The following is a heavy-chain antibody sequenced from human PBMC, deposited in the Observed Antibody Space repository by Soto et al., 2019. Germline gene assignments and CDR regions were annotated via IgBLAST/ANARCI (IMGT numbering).Heavy chain of an antibody. CDR2: IIPIFGTA. Sequence: ASVKVSCKASGGTFSSYAISWVRQAPGQGLEWMGGIIPIFGTANYAQKFQGRVTITADESTSTAYMELSSLRSEDTAVYYCARGIDNARRYGMDVWGQGTTVTVSS. CDR1: GGTFSSYA. CDR3: ARGIDNARRYGMDV. D-gene: IGHD1-1*01. J-gene: IGHJ6*02. V-gene: IGHV1-69*13.